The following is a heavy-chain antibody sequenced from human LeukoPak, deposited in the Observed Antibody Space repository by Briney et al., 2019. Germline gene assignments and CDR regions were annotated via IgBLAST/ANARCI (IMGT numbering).Heavy chain of an antibody. J-gene: IGHJ4*02. CDR2: IYYSGST. V-gene: IGHV4-30-4*08. D-gene: IGHD4-11*01. CDR3: ARGLSGDYSTG. CDR1: GGSISSGDYY. Sequence: SRTLSLTCTVSGGSISSGDYYWSWIRQPPGKGLEWIGYIYYSGSTYYNPSLKSRVTISVDTSKNQFSLKLSSVTAADTAVYYCARGLSGDYSTGWGQGTLVTVSS.